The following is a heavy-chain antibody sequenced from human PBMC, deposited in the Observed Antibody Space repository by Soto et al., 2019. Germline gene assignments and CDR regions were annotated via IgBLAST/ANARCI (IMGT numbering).Heavy chain of an antibody. CDR2: IRSKANSYTT. CDR1: GLIFSDYH. D-gene: IGHD6-19*01. V-gene: IGHV3-72*01. CDR3: AMLGGWSGGSSGMDV. J-gene: IGHJ6*02. Sequence: EVQLVESGGGLVQPGGSLSLSCAASGLIFSDYHMDWVRQAPGKGLEWVGRIRSKANSYTTEYAASVKGRFTISRYDSKNSLSLQTNSLKSEDTAVYYCAMLGGWSGGSSGMDVWGQGTKVTVSS.